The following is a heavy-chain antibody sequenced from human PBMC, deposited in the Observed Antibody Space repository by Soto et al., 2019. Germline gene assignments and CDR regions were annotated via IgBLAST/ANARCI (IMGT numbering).Heavy chain of an antibody. CDR2: INHSGST. J-gene: IGHJ5*02. V-gene: IGHV4-34*01. D-gene: IGHD3-3*01. Sequence: SETLSLTCAVYGGSFSGYYWSWIRQPPGKGLEWIGEINHSGSTNYNPSLKSRVTISVDTSKNQFSLKLSPVTAADTAVYYCARAHYDFWSGYYPTDPWGQGTLVTVSS. CDR3: ARAHYDFWSGYYPTDP. CDR1: GGSFSGYY.